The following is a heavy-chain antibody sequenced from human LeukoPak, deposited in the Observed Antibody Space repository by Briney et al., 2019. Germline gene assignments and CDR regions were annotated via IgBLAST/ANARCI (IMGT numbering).Heavy chain of an antibody. CDR1: GFTFSSYG. V-gene: IGHV3-33*01. Sequence: PGRSLRLSCAASGFTFSSYGMHWVRRAPGKGLEWVAVIWYDGSNKYYADSVKGRFTISRDNSKNTLYLQMNSLRAEDTAVYYCASTVVTTDAFDIWGQGTMVNVSS. CDR3: ASTVVTTDAFDI. CDR2: IWYDGSNK. D-gene: IGHD4-23*01. J-gene: IGHJ3*02.